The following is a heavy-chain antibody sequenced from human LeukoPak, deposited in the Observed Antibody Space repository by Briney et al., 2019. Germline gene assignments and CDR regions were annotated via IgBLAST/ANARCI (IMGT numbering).Heavy chain of an antibody. V-gene: IGHV3-66*02. Sequence: GGSLRHSCAASGFTVSSNYMSWVRQAPGKGLEWVSVIYSGGSTYYADSVKGRFTISRDNSKNTLYLQMNSLKAEDTAVYYCARDEVGATFDYWGQGTLVTVSS. J-gene: IGHJ4*02. CDR2: IYSGGST. CDR3: ARDEVGATFDY. D-gene: IGHD1-26*01. CDR1: GFTVSSNY.